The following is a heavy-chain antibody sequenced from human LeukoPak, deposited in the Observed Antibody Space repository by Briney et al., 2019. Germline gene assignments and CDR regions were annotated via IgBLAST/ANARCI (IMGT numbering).Heavy chain of an antibody. Sequence: PGGSLRLSCAASGFTFSSYGMHWVRQAPGKGLEWVAFIRYDGSNKYYADSVKGRFTISRDNAKNSLYLQMNSLRAEDMALYYCAKSGSYSSPYYFDYWGQGTLVTVSS. V-gene: IGHV3-30*02. CDR2: IRYDGSNK. D-gene: IGHD3-10*01. J-gene: IGHJ4*02. CDR3: AKSGSYSSPYYFDY. CDR1: GFTFSSYG.